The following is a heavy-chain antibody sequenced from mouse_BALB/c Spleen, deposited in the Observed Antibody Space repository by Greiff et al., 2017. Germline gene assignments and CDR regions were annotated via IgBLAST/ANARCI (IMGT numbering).Heavy chain of an antibody. CDR3: ARSPYYRYLY. Sequence: EVKVEESGPGLVKPSQSLSLTCTVTGYSITSDYAWNWIRQFPGNKLEWMGYISYSGSTSYNPSLKSRISITRDTSKNQFFLQLNSVTTEDTATYYCARSPYYRYLYWGQGTTLTVSS. J-gene: IGHJ2*01. V-gene: IGHV3-2*02. CDR1: GYSITSDYA. CDR2: ISYSGST. D-gene: IGHD2-14*01.